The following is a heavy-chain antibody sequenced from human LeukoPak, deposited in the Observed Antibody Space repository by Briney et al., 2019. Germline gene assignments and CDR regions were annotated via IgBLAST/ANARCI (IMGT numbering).Heavy chain of an antibody. CDR3: ARGRPMVVPLGAFDI. CDR1: GGSFSGYY. Sequence: SETLSLTCAVYGGSFSGYYWSWLRQPPGKGLEWIGEINHSGSTNYNPSLKRRVTISVETSKNKFSLKLSEVSAADPAVYYCARGRPMVVPLGAFDIGGQGTMVTVS. CDR2: INHSGST. D-gene: IGHD4-23*01. J-gene: IGHJ3*02. V-gene: IGHV4-34*01.